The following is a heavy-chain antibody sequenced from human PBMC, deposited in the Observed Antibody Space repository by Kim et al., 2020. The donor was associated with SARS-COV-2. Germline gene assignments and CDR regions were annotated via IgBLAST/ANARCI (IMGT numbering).Heavy chain of an antibody. J-gene: IGHJ5*02. CDR3: TRDRGVSHYDSSGYYFYTP. V-gene: IGHV3-49*03. Sequence: GGSLRLSCTASGFTFGDYAMSWFRQAPGKGLEWVGFIRSKAYGGTTEYAASVKGRFTISRDDSKSIAYLQMNSLKTEDTAVYYCTRDRGVSHYDSSGYYFYTPWGQGTLVTVSS. CDR1: GFTFGDYA. CDR2: IRSKAYGGTT. D-gene: IGHD3-22*01.